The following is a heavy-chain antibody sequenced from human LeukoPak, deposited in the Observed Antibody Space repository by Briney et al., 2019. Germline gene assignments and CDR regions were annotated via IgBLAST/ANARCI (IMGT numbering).Heavy chain of an antibody. J-gene: IGHJ5*01. CDR2: IKGDGHEK. CDR3: AKEGAYPIITYDS. CDR1: RFSFSRYW. Sequence: GGSLRLSCAASRFSFSRYWMNWVRQAPGKGLEWVANIKGDGHEKNYVDSVKGRFSISRDNARNSLYLQMDSLRAEDTAVYYCAKEGAYPIITYDSWGQGALVTVSS. V-gene: IGHV3-7*01. D-gene: IGHD3-10*01.